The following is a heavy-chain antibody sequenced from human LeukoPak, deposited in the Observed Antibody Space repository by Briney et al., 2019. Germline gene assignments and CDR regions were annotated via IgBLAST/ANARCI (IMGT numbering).Heavy chain of an antibody. CDR3: AREAFTLDY. CDR1: GFSVSTNY. V-gene: IGHV3-66*01. CDR2: IYSGGTT. J-gene: IGHJ4*02. Sequence: GGSLRLSCAASGFSVSTNYMSWVRQAPGKGLEWVSVIYSGGTTYYADSVKGRFTISRDNAKNSLYLQMNSLRAEDTAVYYCAREAFTLDYWGQGTLVTVSS.